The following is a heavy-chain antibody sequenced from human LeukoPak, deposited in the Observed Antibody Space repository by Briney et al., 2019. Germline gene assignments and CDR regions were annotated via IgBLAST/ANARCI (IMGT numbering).Heavy chain of an antibody. J-gene: IGHJ4*02. CDR2: MYYSGST. CDR1: GGSISSSY. Sequence: SETLSLTCTVSGGSISSSYLSWIRQPPGKGLEWIGYMYYSGSTNFNPSLKSRVTISADTSKNQFSLKLSSVTAADTAVYYCARGGSEELFFDYWGQGTLVTVSS. V-gene: IGHV4-59*01. D-gene: IGHD3-10*01. CDR3: ARGGSEELFFDY.